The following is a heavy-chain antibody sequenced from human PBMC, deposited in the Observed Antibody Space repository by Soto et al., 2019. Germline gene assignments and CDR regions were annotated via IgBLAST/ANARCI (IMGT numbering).Heavy chain of an antibody. CDR2: IYYSGRS. D-gene: IGHD4-17*01. V-gene: IGHV4-39*01. CDR3: ARQRTTVVTQAYFDH. J-gene: IGHJ4*02. Sequence: TLSLTCSISGGSITSSSYYWGWIRQPPGKGLEWIGGIYYSGRSYYNPSLKSRVTMSVDTSKNQFSLTLNSVTAADAAVYYCARQRTTVVTQAYFDHWGQGTLVTVSS. CDR1: GGSITSSSYY.